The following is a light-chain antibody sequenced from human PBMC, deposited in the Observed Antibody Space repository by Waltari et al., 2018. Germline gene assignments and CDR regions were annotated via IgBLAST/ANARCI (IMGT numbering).Light chain of an antibody. CDR2: DAS. Sequence: EIDFTQSVATHSLSPGGRASLPCRASQSVSSYLAWYQQKPGQAPRLLIYDASNRATGIPARFSGSGSGTEFTLTISSLESEDFAVYYCQQCSNWPPPLTFGGGTKVEIK. J-gene: IGKJ4*01. CDR3: QQCSNWPPPLT. CDR1: QSVSSY. V-gene: IGKV3-11*01.